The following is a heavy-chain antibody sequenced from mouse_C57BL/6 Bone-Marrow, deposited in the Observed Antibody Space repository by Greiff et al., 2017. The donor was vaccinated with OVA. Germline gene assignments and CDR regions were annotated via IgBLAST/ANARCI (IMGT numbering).Heavy chain of an antibody. J-gene: IGHJ2*01. CDR1: GYTFTDYY. Sequence: VQLQQSGPELVKPGASVKISCKASGYTFTDYYMNWVKQSHGKSLEWIGDINPNNGGTSYNQKFKGKATLTVDKSSSTAYMELRSLTSEDSAVYYCAREIWAYFDYWGQGTTLTVSS. V-gene: IGHV1-26*01. CDR2: INPNNGGT. D-gene: IGHD4-1*01. CDR3: AREIWAYFDY.